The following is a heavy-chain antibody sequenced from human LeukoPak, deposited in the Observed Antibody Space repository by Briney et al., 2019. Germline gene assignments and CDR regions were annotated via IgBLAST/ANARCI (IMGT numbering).Heavy chain of an antibody. D-gene: IGHD3-22*01. CDR3: AREVYSSGSYDC. Sequence: GGSLRLSCAASGFTFSSYSMNWVRQAPGRGLEWVSSISSSSSYIYYADSVKGRFTISRDNAKNSLYLLMSSLRAEDTAVYYCAREVYSSGSYDCWGQGTLVTVSS. CDR1: GFTFSSYS. CDR2: ISSSSSYI. V-gene: IGHV3-21*01. J-gene: IGHJ4*02.